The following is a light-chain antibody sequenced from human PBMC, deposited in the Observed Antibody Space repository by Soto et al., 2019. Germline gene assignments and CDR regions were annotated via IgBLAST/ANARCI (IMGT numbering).Light chain of an antibody. J-gene: IGLJ1*01. Sequence: QSVLTQPASVSGSLGQSITISCTGTSSDFGGYNYVSWYQQHPGKAPKLMISDVSNRPSGVSIRFSGSKSGNTASLTISGLQAEDEADYYCNSYSSSTTLYLFGTGNKVTVL. CDR2: DVS. CDR3: NSYSSSTTLYL. CDR1: SSDFGGYNY. V-gene: IGLV2-14*01.